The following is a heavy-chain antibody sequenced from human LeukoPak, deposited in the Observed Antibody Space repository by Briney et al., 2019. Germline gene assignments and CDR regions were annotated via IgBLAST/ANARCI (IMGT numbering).Heavy chain of an antibody. CDR1: GFTFSSYG. CDR3: ASGAVTTGDFDY. Sequence: GWSLRLSCAASGFTFSSYGMHWVRQAPGKGLEWVAVIWYDGSNKYYADSVKGRFTISRDNSKNTLYLQMNSLRAEDTAVYYCASGAVTTGDFDYWGQGTLVTVSS. V-gene: IGHV3-33*01. J-gene: IGHJ4*02. D-gene: IGHD4-17*01. CDR2: IWYDGSNK.